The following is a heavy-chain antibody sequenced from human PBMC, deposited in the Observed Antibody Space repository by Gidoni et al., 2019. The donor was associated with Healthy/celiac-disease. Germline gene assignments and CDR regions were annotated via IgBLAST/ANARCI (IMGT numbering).Heavy chain of an antibody. CDR2: ISYDGSNQ. CDR1: GFTFSSYA. J-gene: IGHJ6*02. Sequence: QVQLVESGGGVVQPGRSLRLSCAAAGFTFSSYAMHGVRQAPGKGLGWVAVISYDGSNQYYADSVKGRFTISRDNSKNTLYLQMNSLRAEDTAVYYCARDQGFPHSLVYYYYYYGMDVWGQGTTVTVSS. V-gene: IGHV3-30-3*01. D-gene: IGHD2-15*01. CDR3: ARDQGFPHSLVYYYYYYGMDV.